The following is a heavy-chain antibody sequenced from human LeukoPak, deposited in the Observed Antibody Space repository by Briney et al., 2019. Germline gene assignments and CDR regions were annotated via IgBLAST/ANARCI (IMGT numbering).Heavy chain of an antibody. CDR3: ARVRCSGGSCPYYYYYYYMDV. Sequence: SETLSLTCTVSGGSISSSSYYWAWIRQPPGKGLEWIGGIHYSGSTYYNPSLQSRVTISIDTSKNQFSLKLRFVTAADTAVYYCARVRCSGGSCPYYYYYYYMDVWGKGTTVTVSS. CDR2: IHYSGST. D-gene: IGHD2-15*01. J-gene: IGHJ6*03. V-gene: IGHV4-39*07. CDR1: GGSISSSSYY.